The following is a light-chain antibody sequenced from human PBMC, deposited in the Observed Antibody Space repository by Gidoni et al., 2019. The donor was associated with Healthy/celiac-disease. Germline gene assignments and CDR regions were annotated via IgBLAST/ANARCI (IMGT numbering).Light chain of an antibody. Sequence: DIVMTQSPLSLTVTPGEQASISFRSSQSLLHSTGYDYLDWYLQKPGQSPQLLIYLGSNRASGVPDRFSGGGSGTDFTLKTSRVEAEDVGVYYCMQALQTLTFGQGTRLEIK. CDR2: LGS. J-gene: IGKJ5*01. CDR1: QSLLHSTGYDY. CDR3: MQALQTLT. V-gene: IGKV2-28*01.